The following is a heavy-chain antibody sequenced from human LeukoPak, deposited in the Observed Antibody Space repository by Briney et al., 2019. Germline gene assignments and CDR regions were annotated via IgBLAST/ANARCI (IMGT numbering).Heavy chain of an antibody. CDR3: ARGKYDWNYYYYYYGTDV. CDR2: MNPNSGNT. CDR1: GYTFTSYD. Sequence: ASVKVSCKASGYTFTSYDINWVRQATGQGLEWMGWMNPNSGNTGYAQKFQGRVTMTRNTSISTAYMELRSLTSDDTAVYYCARGKYDWNYYYYYYGTDVWGQGATVTVYS. V-gene: IGHV1-8*01. D-gene: IGHD1-7*01. J-gene: IGHJ6*02.